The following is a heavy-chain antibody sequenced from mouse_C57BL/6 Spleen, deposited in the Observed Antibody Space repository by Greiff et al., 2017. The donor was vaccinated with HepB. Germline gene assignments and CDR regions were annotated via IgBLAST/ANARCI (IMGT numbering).Heavy chain of an antibody. V-gene: IGHV5-4*01. Sequence: EVQGVESGGGLVKPGGSLKLSCAASGFTFSSYAMSWVRQTPEKRLEWVATISDGGSYTYYPDNVKGRFTISRDNAKNNLYLQMSHLKSEDTAMYYCARDYYGVFAYWGQGTLVTVSA. CDR3: ARDYYGVFAY. D-gene: IGHD1-1*01. CDR1: GFTFSSYA. CDR2: ISDGGSYT. J-gene: IGHJ3*01.